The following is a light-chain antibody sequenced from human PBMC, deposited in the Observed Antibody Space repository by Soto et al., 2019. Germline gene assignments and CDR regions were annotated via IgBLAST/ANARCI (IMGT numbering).Light chain of an antibody. CDR3: QHYNKWPPIT. J-gene: IGKJ5*01. Sequence: EIVMTQSPATLSVSPGERATLSCRASQSVTKNLAWYQQKPGQPPRLLIYDTSTRATGIPARFSGSGSGTEFTLTISSLQSEDFALYYCQHYNKWPPITFGQGTRLE. CDR1: QSVTKN. V-gene: IGKV3-15*01. CDR2: DTS.